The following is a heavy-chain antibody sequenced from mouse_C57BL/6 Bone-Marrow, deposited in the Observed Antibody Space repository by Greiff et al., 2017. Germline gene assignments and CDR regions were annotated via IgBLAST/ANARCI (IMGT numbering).Heavy chain of an antibody. J-gene: IGHJ4*01. V-gene: IGHV5-12*01. CDR1: GFTFSDSY. D-gene: IGHD2-3*01. CDR2: ISNGGGST. CDR3: ARTYDGYYTYAMDY. Sequence: EVKVEESGGGLVQPGGSLKLSCAASGFTFSDSYMYWVRQTPEKRLEWVAYISNGGGSTYYPDTVKGRFTISRDNAKNPLYLQMSRLKSEDTAMYYCARTYDGYYTYAMDYWGQGTAVTVYS.